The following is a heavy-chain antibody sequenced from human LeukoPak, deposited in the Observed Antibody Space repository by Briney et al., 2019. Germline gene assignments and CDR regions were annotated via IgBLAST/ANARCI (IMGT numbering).Heavy chain of an antibody. V-gene: IGHV3-23*01. CDR3: ARGRWQLL. D-gene: IGHD3-10*01. CDR2: IGVGGGNA. J-gene: IGHJ4*02. Sequence: PGGSLRLSCAASGFTFSSAAMSWFRQAPGKGLEWVSFIGVGGGNANYAGSVKGRFTISRGDSQNTLYLQMNSLRAEDTAVYYCARGRWQLLGGQGTLVTVSS. CDR1: GFTFSSAA.